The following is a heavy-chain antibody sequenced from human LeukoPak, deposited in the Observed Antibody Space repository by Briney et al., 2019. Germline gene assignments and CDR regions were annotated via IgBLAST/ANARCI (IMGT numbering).Heavy chain of an antibody. CDR2: INHSGST. J-gene: IGHJ5*02. CDR3: ARETYYYGSGSFDP. V-gene: IGHV4-34*01. CDR1: GGSFSGYY. Sequence: PSETLSLTCAVYGGSFSGYYWSWIRQPPGKGLEWIGEINHSGSTNYNPSLKSRVTISVDTSKNQFALKLTSVTAADTAVYYCARETYYYGSGSFDPWGQGTLVTVSS. D-gene: IGHD3-10*01.